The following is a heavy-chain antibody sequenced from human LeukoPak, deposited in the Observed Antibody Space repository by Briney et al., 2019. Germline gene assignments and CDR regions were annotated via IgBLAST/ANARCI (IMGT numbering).Heavy chain of an antibody. CDR2: IYYTGST. J-gene: IGHJ4*02. V-gene: IGHV4-59*01. Sequence: SETLSLTCTVSGGSISNYYWGWIRQPPGKGLEWIGYIYYTGSTNYSPSLGSRVTISVDTSKNQFSLKLSSVTAADTAVYYCARGGSPEEGIAAAGFDYWGQGTLVTVSS. CDR3: ARGGSPEEGIAAAGFDY. CDR1: GGSISNYY. D-gene: IGHD6-13*01.